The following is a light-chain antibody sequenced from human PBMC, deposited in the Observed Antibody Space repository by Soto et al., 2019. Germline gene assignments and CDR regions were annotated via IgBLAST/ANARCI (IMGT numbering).Light chain of an antibody. J-gene: IGLJ1*01. Sequence: QSVLTQPASVSGSPGQSITISCTGTSGDIGSYNRVSWYQQHLGKAPKLIIYEVTDRPSGVSNRFSGSKSGNTASLTISGLQAEAEDEYYCSSYTNINTMACVFGTGTKLTVL. V-gene: IGLV2-14*01. CDR1: SGDIGSYNR. CDR3: SSYTNINTMACV. CDR2: EVT.